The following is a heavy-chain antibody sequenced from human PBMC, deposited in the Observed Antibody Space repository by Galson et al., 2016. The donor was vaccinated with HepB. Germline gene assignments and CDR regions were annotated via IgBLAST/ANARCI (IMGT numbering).Heavy chain of an antibody. V-gene: IGHV3-33*03. CDR1: GFRFSSVW. CDR3: AKLLGDASRLDY. Sequence: SLRLSCAASGFRFSSVWMHWVRQAPGKGLDWVALIWSDGSNKYYADSVEGRFTVSRDNAKNSVYLQMNSLRAEDTAVYYCAKLLGDASRLDYWGQGSLVTVSS. D-gene: IGHD3-16*01. CDR2: IWSDGSNK. J-gene: IGHJ4*02.